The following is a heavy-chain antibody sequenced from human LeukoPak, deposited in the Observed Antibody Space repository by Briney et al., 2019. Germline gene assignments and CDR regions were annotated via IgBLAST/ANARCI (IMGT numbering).Heavy chain of an antibody. CDR3: AKGGRITMLRGVQRDHYFDY. J-gene: IGHJ4*02. CDR2: IRYDGSNR. Sequence: GGTLRLSCAASGFTFSSYGMSWVRQAPGKGLEWVAFIRYDGSNRYYADSVKGRFTISRDNSKNTLYLQMNSLRVEDTAVYYCAKGGRITMLRGVQRDHYFDYWGQGTLVTVSS. V-gene: IGHV3-30*02. D-gene: IGHD3-10*01. CDR1: GFTFSSYG.